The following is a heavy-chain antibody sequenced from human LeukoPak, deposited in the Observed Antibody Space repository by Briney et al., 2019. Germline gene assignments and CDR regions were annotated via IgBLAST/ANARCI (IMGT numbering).Heavy chain of an antibody. J-gene: IGHJ4*02. Sequence: PSETLSLTCTVSGGSIGSYFWSWIRQPPGRGLEWIGSIYHSGSTYYNPSLKSRVTISVDTSKNQFSLKLSSVTAADTAVYYCARSYCSSTSCYQQNWGQGTLVTVSS. CDR2: IYHSGST. CDR3: ARSYCSSTSCYQQN. V-gene: IGHV4-59*08. D-gene: IGHD2-2*01. CDR1: GGSIGSYF.